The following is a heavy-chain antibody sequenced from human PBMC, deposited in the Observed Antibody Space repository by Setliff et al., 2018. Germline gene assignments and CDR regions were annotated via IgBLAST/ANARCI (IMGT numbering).Heavy chain of an antibody. J-gene: IGHJ5*02. V-gene: IGHV4-39*01. Sequence: SETLSLTCTVSGGSISSSSYYWGWIRQPPGKGLEWIGSIYYSGSTYYNPSLKSRVTXXXXTXXNXXXXXXXXXTXXXXAVYYCGRSEAYNWFDPWGQGTLVTVSS. CDR1: GGSISSSSYY. CDR3: GRSEAYNWFDP. D-gene: IGHD3-10*01. CDR2: IYYSGST.